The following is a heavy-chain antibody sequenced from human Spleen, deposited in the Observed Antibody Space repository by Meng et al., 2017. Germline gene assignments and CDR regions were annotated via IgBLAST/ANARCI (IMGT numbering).Heavy chain of an antibody. CDR1: GFTYSSYG. J-gene: IGHJ4*02. Sequence: GESLKISCAASGFTYSSYGMSWVRQAPGKGLEWVSDISGSGSNTFYADSVKGRFTISRDNSKNTLYLQMNSLRAEDTAIYYCARTRRFGVVMHYWGQGTLVTVSS. D-gene: IGHD3-3*01. CDR3: ARTRRFGVVMHY. V-gene: IGHV3-23*01. CDR2: ISGSGSNT.